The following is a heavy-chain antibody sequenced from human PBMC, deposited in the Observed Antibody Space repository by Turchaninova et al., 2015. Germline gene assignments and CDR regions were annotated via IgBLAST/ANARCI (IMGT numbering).Heavy chain of an antibody. D-gene: IGHD1-20*01. Sequence: QEQVQQWGAGLLKPSETLSLSCTVYGGDFSGQYWGWIRQSPGRGLGWVGEIKNGGNTTYNPSPKSRVRISTDTSKTEVSLKLTSGAAADTAMYFCAVVLTGSRYPGYFDSWGQGSLVIVSS. CDR2: IKNGGNT. CDR1: GGDFSGQY. J-gene: IGHJ4*02. V-gene: IGHV4-34*01. CDR3: AVVLTGSRYPGYFDS.